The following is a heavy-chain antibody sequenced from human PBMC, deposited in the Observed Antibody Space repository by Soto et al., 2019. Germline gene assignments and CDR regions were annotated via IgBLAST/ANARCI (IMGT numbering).Heavy chain of an antibody. V-gene: IGHV4-30-2*01. CDR1: GGFISSGGYS. CDR2: IYHSGST. D-gene: IGHD3-3*01. J-gene: IGHJ4*02. Sequence: QLQLQESGSGLVKPSQTLSLTCAVSGGFISSGGYSWSWIRQPPGKGLEWIGYIYHSGSTYYNPSLKSRVTISVDRSKNQLSLKLSSVTAADTAVYYCAAGAIFGVVPLDYWGQGTLVTVSS. CDR3: AAGAIFGVVPLDY.